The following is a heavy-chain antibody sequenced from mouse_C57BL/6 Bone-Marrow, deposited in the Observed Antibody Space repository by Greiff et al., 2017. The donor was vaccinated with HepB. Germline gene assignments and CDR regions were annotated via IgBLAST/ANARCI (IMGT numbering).Heavy chain of an antibody. Sequence: EVQLVESGGGLVKPGGSLKLSCAASGFTFSSYAMSWVRQTPEKRLEWVATISDGGSYTYYPDNVKGRFTISRDNAKNNLYLQMSHLKSEDTAMYYCAREGTGPFAYWCQGTRVTVSA. CDR2: ISDGGSYT. CDR3: AREGTGPFAY. CDR1: GFTFSSYA. V-gene: IGHV5-4*01. J-gene: IGHJ3*01. D-gene: IGHD4-1*01.